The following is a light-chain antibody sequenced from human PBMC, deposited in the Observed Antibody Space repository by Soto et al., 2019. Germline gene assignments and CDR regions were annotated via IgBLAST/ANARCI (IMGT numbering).Light chain of an antibody. V-gene: IGKV1-5*01. CDR3: QQYNSYSRT. CDR1: QSISSW. Sequence: DIQVTQSPSTLSASVGDRVTITCRASQSISSWLAWYQQKPWKAPKLLIYDASSLESGVPSRFSGSGSGTEFTLTISSLQPDDFATYYCQQYNSYSRTFGQGTKVEIK. CDR2: DAS. J-gene: IGKJ1*01.